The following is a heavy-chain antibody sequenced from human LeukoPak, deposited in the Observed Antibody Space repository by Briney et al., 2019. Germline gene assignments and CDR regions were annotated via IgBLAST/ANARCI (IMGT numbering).Heavy chain of an antibody. V-gene: IGHV3-53*01. CDR3: ARGCYYERSGYCPFDY. Sequence: GGSLRLSCAASGFIVSNNYMNWVRQAPGKGLEWVSIIYSGGGTYYADSVKGRFTISRDNSKNTLYLQMNSLRADDTAVYYCARGCYYERSGYCPFDYWGPGTLVSVSS. J-gene: IGHJ4*02. D-gene: IGHD3-22*01. CDR1: GFIVSNNY. CDR2: IYSGGGT.